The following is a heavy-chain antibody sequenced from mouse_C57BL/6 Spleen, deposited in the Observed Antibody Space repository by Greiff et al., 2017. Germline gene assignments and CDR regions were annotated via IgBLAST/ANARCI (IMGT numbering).Heavy chain of an antibody. D-gene: IGHD1-1*01. CDR2: ISNGGGST. V-gene: IGHV5-12*01. CDR1: GFTFSDYY. Sequence: EVMLVESGGGLVQPGGSLKLSCAASGFTFSDYYMYWVRQTPEKRLEWVAYISNGGGSTYYPDTVKGRFTISRDNAKNTLYLQMSRLKSEDTAMYYCARGPTVADWYFDVWGTGTTVTVSS. J-gene: IGHJ1*03. CDR3: ARGPTVADWYFDV.